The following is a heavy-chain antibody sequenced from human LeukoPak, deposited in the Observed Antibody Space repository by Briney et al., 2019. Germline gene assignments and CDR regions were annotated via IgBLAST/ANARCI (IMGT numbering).Heavy chain of an antibody. Sequence: SETLSLTCSVSGDSISSRDYYWSWIRQPPGKGLEWIGYIYYSGSTSYNPSLKSRVTISVDTSKNQFSLRLSSVTAADTAVYYCARTKYSGTYYPFFDYWGQGTLVTVSS. J-gene: IGHJ4*02. D-gene: IGHD1-26*01. CDR1: GDSISSRDYY. V-gene: IGHV4-30-4*08. CDR3: ARTKYSGTYYPFFDY. CDR2: IYYSGST.